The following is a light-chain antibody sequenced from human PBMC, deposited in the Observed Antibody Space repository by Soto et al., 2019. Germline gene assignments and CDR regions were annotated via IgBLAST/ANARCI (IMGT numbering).Light chain of an antibody. V-gene: IGLV1-44*01. Sequence: QSVLTQPPSASGTHGQRVTISCSGSSSNIGSNTVNWYQQLPGTAPKLLLYSNNQRPSGVPARFSGSKSGTSASLAISGLQSEDEADYYCAAWDDSLNGWVFGGGTKLTVL. J-gene: IGLJ3*02. CDR2: SNN. CDR1: SSNIGSNT. CDR3: AAWDDSLNGWV.